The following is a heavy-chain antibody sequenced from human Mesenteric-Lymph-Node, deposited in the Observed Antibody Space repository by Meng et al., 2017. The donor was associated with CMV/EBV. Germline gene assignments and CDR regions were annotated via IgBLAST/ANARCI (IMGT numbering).Heavy chain of an antibody. Sequence: GESLKISCAASGLTFNIYSMNWVRQAPGKGLEWLSSISTTSIYISYADSVKGRFSISRDNVKNSVYLQMNSLRSEDTAMYYCATGRMDTSARRGFFDYWGQGTLVTVSS. V-gene: IGHV3-21*01. CDR2: ISTTSIYI. D-gene: IGHD5-18*01. CDR3: ATGRMDTSARRGFFDY. J-gene: IGHJ4*02. CDR1: GLTFNIYS.